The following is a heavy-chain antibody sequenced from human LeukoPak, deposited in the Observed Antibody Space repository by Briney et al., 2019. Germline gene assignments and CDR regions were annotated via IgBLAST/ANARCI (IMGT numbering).Heavy chain of an antibody. CDR3: ARQTRDYDILTGPRFDY. D-gene: IGHD3-9*01. V-gene: IGHV4-30-2*01. CDR2: IYHSGST. J-gene: IGHJ4*02. CDR1: GGSISSGGYY. Sequence: SETLSLTCTVSGGSISSGGYYWSWIRQPPGKGLEWIGYIYHSGSTYYNPSLKSRVTISVDRSKNQFSLKLSSVTAADTAVYYCARQTRDYDILTGPRFDYWGQGTLVTVSS.